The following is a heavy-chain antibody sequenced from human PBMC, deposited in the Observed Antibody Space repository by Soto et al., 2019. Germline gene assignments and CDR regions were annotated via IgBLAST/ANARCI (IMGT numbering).Heavy chain of an antibody. J-gene: IGHJ4*02. Sequence: EVQLVESGGGLVQPGGSLRLSCAASGFTFSSYSMNWVRQAPGKGLEWVSYISSSSSTIYYAGSVKGRFTISRDNAKNSLYLQMNSLRAEDTAVYYCARDRPAAMYLPDYWGQGTLVTVSS. CDR3: ARDRPAAMYLPDY. D-gene: IGHD2-2*01. V-gene: IGHV3-48*01. CDR2: ISSSSSTI. CDR1: GFTFSSYS.